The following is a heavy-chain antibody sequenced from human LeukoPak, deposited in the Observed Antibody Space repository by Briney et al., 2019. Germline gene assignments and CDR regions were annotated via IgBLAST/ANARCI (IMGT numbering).Heavy chain of an antibody. CDR3: ARDRHCSGGRCYSSWFDP. CDR2: FDPEDGET. CDR1: GYTLTELS. Sequence: GASVKVSCEVSGYTLTELSRHWVRQAPGEGLEWMGGFDPEDGETIYAQKFQGRVTMTEDTSTDTAYMELSSLRSEDTAVYYCARDRHCSGGRCYSSWFDPWGQGTLVTVSS. D-gene: IGHD2-15*01. V-gene: IGHV1-24*01. J-gene: IGHJ5*02.